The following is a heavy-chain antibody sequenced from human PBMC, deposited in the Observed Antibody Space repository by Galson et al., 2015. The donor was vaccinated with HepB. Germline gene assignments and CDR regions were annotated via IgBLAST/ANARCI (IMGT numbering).Heavy chain of an antibody. Sequence: SLRLSCAASGFTFSDYAMNWVRQAPGKGLEWVSGITGSGSAPSYADSVKGRLTISRDNSKNTLYLQMSSLRVDDTATYYCAKDTNWNGDSAHFDYWGQGALVIVSS. D-gene: IGHD1-1*01. V-gene: IGHV3-23*01. CDR1: GFTFSDYA. J-gene: IGHJ4*02. CDR3: AKDTNWNGDSAHFDY. CDR2: ITGSGSAP.